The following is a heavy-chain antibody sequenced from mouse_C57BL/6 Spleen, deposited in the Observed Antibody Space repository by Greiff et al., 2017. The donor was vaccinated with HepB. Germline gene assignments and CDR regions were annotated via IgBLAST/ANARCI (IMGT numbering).Heavy chain of an antibody. Sequence: VQLQESGAELVKPGASVKLSCKASGYTFTSYWMHWVKQRPGQGLEWIGMIHPNSGSTNYNEKFKSKATLTVDKSSSTADMQLSSLTSEDSAVYYCARPGSSYDWYFDVWGTGTTVTVSS. CDR2: IHPNSGST. CDR1: GYTFTSYW. CDR3: ARPGSSYDWYFDV. J-gene: IGHJ1*03. V-gene: IGHV1-64*01. D-gene: IGHD1-1*01.